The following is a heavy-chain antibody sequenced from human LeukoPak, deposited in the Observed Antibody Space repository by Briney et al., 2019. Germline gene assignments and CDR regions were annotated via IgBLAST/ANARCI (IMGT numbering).Heavy chain of an antibody. J-gene: IGHJ4*02. CDR1: GFTFSSYS. D-gene: IGHD3-10*01. CDR2: ISSSSSTI. CDR3: ARDDPNYYGSGSYFDY. Sequence: GGSLRLSCAASGFTFSSYSMNWVRQAPGKGLEGVSYISSSSSTIYYADSVKGRFTISRDNAKNSLYLQMNSLRAEDTAVYYCARDDPNYYGSGSYFDYWGQGTLVTVSS. V-gene: IGHV3-48*04.